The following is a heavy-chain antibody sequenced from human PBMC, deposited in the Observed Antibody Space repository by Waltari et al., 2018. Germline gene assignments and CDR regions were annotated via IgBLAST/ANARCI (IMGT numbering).Heavy chain of an antibody. CDR3: ARPIGTAGTPYWFGP. V-gene: IGHV3-23*01. J-gene: IGHJ5*02. CDR1: GFTFNNYA. Sequence: EVQLLESGGGLIQPGGSLRLSCAASGFTFNNYAMSWVRQAPGKGLGGVSGISSRSASKNYADSVRGRFTISRDNSRDTLYLQMNSLRAEDTAIYYCARPIGTAGTPYWFGPWGQGTLVTVSS. D-gene: IGHD6-25*01. CDR2: ISSRSASK.